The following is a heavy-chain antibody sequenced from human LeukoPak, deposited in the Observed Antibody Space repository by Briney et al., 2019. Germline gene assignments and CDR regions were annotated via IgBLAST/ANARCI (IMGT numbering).Heavy chain of an antibody. CDR2: IYTSGST. CDR1: GASISSYY. Sequence: SETLSLTCTVSGASISSYYWSWIRQPAGKGLEWIGRIYTSGSTNYNPSLKSRVTISVDTSKNQFSLKLSSVTAADTAVYYCVRTDSGRYYDWFDPWGQGTLVTVSS. J-gene: IGHJ5*02. D-gene: IGHD1-26*01. V-gene: IGHV4-4*07. CDR3: VRTDSGRYYDWFDP.